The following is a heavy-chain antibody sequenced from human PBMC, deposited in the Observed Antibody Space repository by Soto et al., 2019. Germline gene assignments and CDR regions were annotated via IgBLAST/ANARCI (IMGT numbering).Heavy chain of an antibody. J-gene: IGHJ5*02. CDR2: IYYSGST. Sequence: PSETLSLTCTVSGGSISSYYWSWIRQPPGKGLEWIGYIYYSGSTNYNPSLKSRVTISVDTSKNQFSLKLSSVTAADTAVYYCARDLRYYDFWSGDYNWFDPWGQGTLVTVSS. CDR3: ARDLRYYDFWSGDYNWFDP. D-gene: IGHD3-3*01. CDR1: GGSISSYY. V-gene: IGHV4-59*01.